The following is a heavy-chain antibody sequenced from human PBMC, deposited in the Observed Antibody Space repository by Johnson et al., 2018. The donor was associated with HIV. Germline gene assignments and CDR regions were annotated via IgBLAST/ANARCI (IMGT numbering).Heavy chain of an antibody. D-gene: IGHD1-26*01. CDR1: GFTFSDAW. CDR2: IKRKSDGETT. CDR3: TTGPVGATKGGGAFDI. J-gene: IGHJ3*02. V-gene: IGHV3-15*01. Sequence: VQLVESGGGLVKPGGSLRLSCAVSGFTFSDAWMSWVRQAPGKGLEWVGRIKRKSDGETTDYAAPVKGRFTISRDDSKTTLYLLMNSLKTEDTAVYYCTTGPVGATKGGGAFDIWGQGTMVTVSS.